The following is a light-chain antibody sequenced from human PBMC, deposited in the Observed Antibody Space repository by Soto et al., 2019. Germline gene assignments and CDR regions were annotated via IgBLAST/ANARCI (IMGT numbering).Light chain of an antibody. CDR2: DVT. CDR1: SSDVGRYNY. V-gene: IGLV2-11*01. J-gene: IGLJ1*01. Sequence: QSALAQPRSVSGSPGQSVTISCTGTSSDVGRYNYVSWYQHHPGKAPKLVIYDVTKRPSGVTDRFSGSKSGNTASLTISGLQAEDGADYYCCSYAGSPSVFGTGTKVTVL. CDR3: CSYAGSPSV.